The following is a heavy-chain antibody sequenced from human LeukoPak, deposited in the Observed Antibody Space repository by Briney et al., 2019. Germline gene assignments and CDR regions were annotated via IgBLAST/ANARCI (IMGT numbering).Heavy chain of an antibody. CDR1: GYTFTSYG. J-gene: IGHJ4*02. D-gene: IGHD4-11*01. V-gene: IGHV1-18*01. CDR2: ISAYNGNT. CDR3: ARNSNYGYYFDY. Sequence: ASVKVSCKASGYTFTSYGISWVRQAPGQGLEWMGWISAYNGNTNYAQKLQGRVTMTTDTSTSTAYMELRSLRSGDTAVYYCARNSNYGYYFDYWGQGTLVTVSS.